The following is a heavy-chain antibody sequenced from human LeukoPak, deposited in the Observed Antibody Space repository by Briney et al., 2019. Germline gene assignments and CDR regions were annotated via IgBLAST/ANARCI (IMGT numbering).Heavy chain of an antibody. D-gene: IGHD6-6*01. CDR3: ANLARPLDY. CDR2: IRYDGSNE. Sequence: GGSLRLSCVASGFTLSSYGMHWVRQAPGKGLEWVAFIRYDGSNEYVDSVKGRFTISRDNSKNTLYLQMSSLKPEDTAVYYCANLARPLDYWAREPWSPSPQ. J-gene: IGHJ4*02. CDR1: GFTLSSYG. V-gene: IGHV3-30*02.